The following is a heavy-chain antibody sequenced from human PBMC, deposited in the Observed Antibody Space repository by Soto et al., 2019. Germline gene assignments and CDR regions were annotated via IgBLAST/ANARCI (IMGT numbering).Heavy chain of an antibody. D-gene: IGHD3-10*01. Sequence: QVQLVQSGAEVKKPGASVKVSCKASGYTFTSYGISWVRQAPGQGLEWMGWISAYNGNTNYAQKLQGRVTMTTDTSTSTAYMGLRSLRYDDTAVYYCARDPYLDLWFGESIYYYYGMDVWGQGTTVTVSS. CDR3: ARDPYLDLWFGESIYYYYGMDV. J-gene: IGHJ6*02. CDR2: ISAYNGNT. CDR1: GYTFTSYG. V-gene: IGHV1-18*01.